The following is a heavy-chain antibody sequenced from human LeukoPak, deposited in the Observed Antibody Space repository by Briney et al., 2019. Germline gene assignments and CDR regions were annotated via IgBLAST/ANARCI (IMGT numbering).Heavy chain of an antibody. V-gene: IGHV3-7*01. CDR3: ARGYYYSETYYLSFFDY. Sequence: GGSLRLSCAASGFTFHKYRLTWVRQAPGKGLECVANINQDDSQVYYLESVEGRFTITRDNAKNSLHLQMNSLRAEDTAVYYCARGYYYSETYYLSFFDYWGHGTLVTVCS. CDR1: GFTFHKYR. D-gene: IGHD3-10*01. CDR2: INQDDSQV. J-gene: IGHJ4*01.